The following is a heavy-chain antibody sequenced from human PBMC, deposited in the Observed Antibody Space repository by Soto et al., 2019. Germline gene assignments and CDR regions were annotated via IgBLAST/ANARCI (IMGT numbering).Heavy chain of an antibody. D-gene: IGHD3-3*01. CDR1: GFTFSSYG. Sequence: GGSLRLSCAASGFTFSSYGMHWVRQAPGKGLEWVAVISYDGSNKYYADSVKGRFTISRDNSKNTLYLQMNSLRAEDTAVYYCAKFGGTSARVGTFDYWGQGTLVTVSS. CDR2: ISYDGSNK. CDR3: AKFGGTSARVGTFDY. V-gene: IGHV3-30*18. J-gene: IGHJ4*02.